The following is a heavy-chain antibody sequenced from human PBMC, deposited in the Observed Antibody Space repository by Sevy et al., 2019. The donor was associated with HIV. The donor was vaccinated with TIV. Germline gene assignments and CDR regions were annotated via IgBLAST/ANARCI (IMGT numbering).Heavy chain of an antibody. J-gene: IGHJ5*01. CDR3: VIDRSSSWFDS. V-gene: IGHV3-7*01. CDR2: INQDGSEK. Sequence: GGSLRLSCAVSGFTFSSYWMSWVRQAPGKVLEWVANINQDGSEKYYVDSVKGRFTISRDSAKNSVYVQMNSLRDEDTGVYYCVIDRSSSWFDSWGQGTLVTVSS. D-gene: IGHD6-13*01. CDR1: GFTFSSYW.